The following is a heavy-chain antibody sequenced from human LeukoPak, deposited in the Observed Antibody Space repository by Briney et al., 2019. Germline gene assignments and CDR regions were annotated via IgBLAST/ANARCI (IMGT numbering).Heavy chain of an antibody. CDR3: TTTRGHQTLDD. CDR2: ISGSGGGT. D-gene: IGHD1-1*01. CDR1: GFTFSSYA. V-gene: IGHV3-23*01. Sequence: GGSLRLSCAASGFTFSSYAMSWVRQAPGKGLEWVSAISGSGGGTFYADSVKGRFTISRDNSKNTLYLQMNSLKTEDTAVYYCTTTRGHQTLDDWGQGTLVTVSS. J-gene: IGHJ4*02.